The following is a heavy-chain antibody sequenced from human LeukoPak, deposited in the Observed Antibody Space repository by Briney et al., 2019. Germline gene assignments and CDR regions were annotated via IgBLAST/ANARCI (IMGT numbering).Heavy chain of an antibody. CDR1: GFTFSSYS. CDR2: ISSSSSYI. V-gene: IGHV3-21*01. CDR3: ARDSVSSGYYHPFAY. J-gene: IGHJ4*02. Sequence: GGSLGLSCAASGFTFSSYSMNWVRQAPGKGLEWVSSISSSSSYIYYADSVKGRFTISRDNAKNSLYLQMNSLRAEDTAVYYCARDSVSSGYYHPFAYWGQGTLVTVSS. D-gene: IGHD3-22*01.